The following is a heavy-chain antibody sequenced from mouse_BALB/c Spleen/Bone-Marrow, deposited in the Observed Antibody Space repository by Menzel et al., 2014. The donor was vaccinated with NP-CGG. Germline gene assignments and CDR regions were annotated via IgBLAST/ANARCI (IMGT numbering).Heavy chain of an antibody. Sequence: LVKSGAELVRPGSSVKISCKASGYAFSKYWMNWMKRRPGQGLEWIGQIHPGDGDTNYNGKFKGKATLTADKSSSTAYMQLSSLTSEDSAVYFCASRGDYSYAMDYWGQGTSVTVSS. CDR1: GYAFSKYW. CDR2: IHPGDGDT. CDR3: ASRGDYSYAMDY. D-gene: IGHD1-1*01. V-gene: IGHV1-80*01. J-gene: IGHJ4*01.